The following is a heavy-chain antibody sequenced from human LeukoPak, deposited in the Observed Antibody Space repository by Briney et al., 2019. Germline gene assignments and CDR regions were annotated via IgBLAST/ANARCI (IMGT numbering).Heavy chain of an antibody. J-gene: IGHJ4*02. CDR3: AKDGGGYCNNSSC. Sequence: GGSLRLSCAASGFTFSNYAMSWVRQAPGKGLEYVSAISDSGDKTDYADSVRGRFTIYRDNSKDTLYLQMNSLGAADTAVYYCAKDGGGYCNNSSCWGQGTLVTVSS. CDR1: GFTFSNYA. V-gene: IGHV3-23*01. D-gene: IGHD2-2*01. CDR2: ISDSGDKT.